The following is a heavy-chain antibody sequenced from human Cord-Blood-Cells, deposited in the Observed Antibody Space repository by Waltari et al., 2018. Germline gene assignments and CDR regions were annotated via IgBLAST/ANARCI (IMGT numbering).Heavy chain of an antibody. CDR3: ATNMGAVAGTFDY. CDR2: MYGGCST. Sequence: EVQLVESGGGLIQPGGSLRLSCAASGFTVSSNYMSWVRQAPGKGLEWVSVMYGGCSTYYADSVKGRFTISRDNSKNTLYLQMNSLGAEDTAVYYCATNMGAVAGTFDYWGQGTLVTVSS. CDR1: GFTVSSNY. J-gene: IGHJ4*02. V-gene: IGHV3-53*01. D-gene: IGHD6-19*01.